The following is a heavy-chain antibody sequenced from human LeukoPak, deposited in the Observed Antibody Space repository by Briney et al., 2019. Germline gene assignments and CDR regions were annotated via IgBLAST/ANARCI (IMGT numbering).Heavy chain of an antibody. CDR1: GFGVSGNY. Sequence: GGSLRLSCAASGFGVSGNYMTWVRQATGKGLEWVSVIYATTSTYYADSVKGRFTISRDNSKNKLYLQMNSLRAEDTAVYYCGLSSGWHAVGYWGQGTLVTVSS. J-gene: IGHJ4*02. D-gene: IGHD6-19*01. CDR2: IYATTST. V-gene: IGHV3-53*01. CDR3: GLSSGWHAVGY.